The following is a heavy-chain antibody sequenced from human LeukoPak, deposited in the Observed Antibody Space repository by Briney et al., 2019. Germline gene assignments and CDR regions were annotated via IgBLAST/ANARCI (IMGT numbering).Heavy chain of an antibody. V-gene: IGHV4-34*01. J-gene: IGHJ4*02. Sequence: SETLSLTCAVYGGSFSNYYWSWIRQPPGKGLEWIGEINHVGSTNYNPSLKSRVTMSVDTSKTQFSLRLSSVTAADTAVYYCARDGWESGDYWGQGTLVTVSS. CDR1: GGSFSNYY. CDR2: INHVGST. CDR3: ARDGWESGDY. D-gene: IGHD1-26*01.